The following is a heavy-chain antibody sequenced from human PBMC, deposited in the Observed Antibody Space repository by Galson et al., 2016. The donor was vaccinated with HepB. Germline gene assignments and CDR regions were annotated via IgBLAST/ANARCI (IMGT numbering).Heavy chain of an antibody. CDR2: VYWDNEQ. Sequence: PALVKPTQTLTLTCTFSENPLNGDAVGVGWIRQPPGKPLEWLALVYWDNEQRYNPSLKTSLTVTWDTSKNQVLLRKTDLTPVDTATYYCAPSYGGTYHFDYWGPGTLVTVSS. CDR3: APSYGGTYHFDY. D-gene: IGHD4-23*01. J-gene: IGHJ4*02. CDR1: ENPLNGDAVG. V-gene: IGHV2-5*02.